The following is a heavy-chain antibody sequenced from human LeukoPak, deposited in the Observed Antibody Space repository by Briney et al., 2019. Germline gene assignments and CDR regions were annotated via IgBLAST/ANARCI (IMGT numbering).Heavy chain of an antibody. D-gene: IGHD4-11*01. CDR1: GYTFTGYY. J-gene: IGHJ3*02. V-gene: IGHV1-2*02. Sequence: GSVKVSCKASGYTFTGYYIHSVSQGPGQRLEWMGWINPNSGGTNYAQKFQGRVTMTRDTSINTAYMELSRLRSDDTAVYYCARDSVQSRGVAFDIWGQGTMVTVSS. CDR2: INPNSGGT. CDR3: ARDSVQSRGVAFDI.